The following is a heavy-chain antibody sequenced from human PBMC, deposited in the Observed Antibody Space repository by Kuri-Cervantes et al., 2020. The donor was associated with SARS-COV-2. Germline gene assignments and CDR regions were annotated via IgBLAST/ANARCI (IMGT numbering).Heavy chain of an antibody. D-gene: IGHD7-27*01. Sequence: SETLSLTCTVSGGSISSSSYYWGWIRQPPGKGLEWIGSIYYSGSTYYNPSLKSRVTISVDTSKNQFSLKLSSVTAADTAVYYCAGSVTGDLGDYWGQGTLVTVSS. J-gene: IGHJ4*02. CDR1: GGSISSSSYY. CDR2: IYYSGST. CDR3: AGSVTGDLGDY. V-gene: IGHV4-39*07.